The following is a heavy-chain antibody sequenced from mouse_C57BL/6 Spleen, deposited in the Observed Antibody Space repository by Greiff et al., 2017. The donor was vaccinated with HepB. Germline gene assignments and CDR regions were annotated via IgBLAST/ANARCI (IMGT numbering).Heavy chain of an antibody. CDR3: ARGRTGFDY. J-gene: IGHJ2*01. Sequence: DVKLQESGPGLVKPSQSLSLTCSVTGYSITSGYYWNWIRQFPGNKLEWMGYISYDGSNNYNPSLKNRISITRDPSKNQFFLKLHSVTTEDTARYYCARGRTGFDYWGQGTTLTVSS. V-gene: IGHV3-6*01. CDR2: ISYDGSN. D-gene: IGHD4-1*01. CDR1: GYSITSGYY.